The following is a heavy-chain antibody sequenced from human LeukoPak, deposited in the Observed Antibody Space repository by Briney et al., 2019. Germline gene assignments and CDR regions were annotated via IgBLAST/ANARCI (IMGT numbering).Heavy chain of an antibody. J-gene: IGHJ6*02. Sequence: SETLSLTCTVSGGSISSYYWSWIRQPPGKGLEWIGYIYYSGSTNYNPSLKSRVTISVDTSKNQFSLKLSSVTAAGTAVYYCARGEVVVAATSSYYYGMDVWGQGTTVTVSS. CDR1: GGSISSYY. CDR2: IYYSGST. CDR3: ARGEVVVAATSSYYYGMDV. V-gene: IGHV4-59*01. D-gene: IGHD2-15*01.